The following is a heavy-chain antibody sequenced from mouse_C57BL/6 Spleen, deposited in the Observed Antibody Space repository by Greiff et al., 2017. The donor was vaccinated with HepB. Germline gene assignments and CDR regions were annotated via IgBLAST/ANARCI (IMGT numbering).Heavy chain of an antibody. Sequence: VQLQQPGAELVMPGASVKLSCKASGYTFTSYWMHWVKQRPGQGLEWIGEIDPSDSYTNYNQKFKGKSTLTVDKSSSTAYMQLSSLTSEDSAVYYCARAYGYDGFFDYWGQGTTRTVSS. CDR1: GYTFTSYW. D-gene: IGHD2-2*01. CDR2: IDPSDSYT. V-gene: IGHV1-69*01. J-gene: IGHJ2*01. CDR3: ARAYGYDGFFDY.